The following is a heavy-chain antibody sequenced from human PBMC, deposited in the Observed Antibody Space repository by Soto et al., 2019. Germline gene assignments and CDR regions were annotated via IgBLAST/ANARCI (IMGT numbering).Heavy chain of an antibody. V-gene: IGHV5-51*01. CDR3: ARAPPYSSSWSRRWNGMDV. D-gene: IGHD6-13*01. CDR1: GYSFTSYW. J-gene: IGHJ6*02. Sequence: RGESLKISCKGSGYSFTSYWIGWVRQMPGKGLEWMGIIYPGDSDTRYSPSFQGQVTISADKSISTAYLQWSSLKASDTAMYYCARAPPYSSSWSRRWNGMDVWGQGTTVTVSS. CDR2: IYPGDSDT.